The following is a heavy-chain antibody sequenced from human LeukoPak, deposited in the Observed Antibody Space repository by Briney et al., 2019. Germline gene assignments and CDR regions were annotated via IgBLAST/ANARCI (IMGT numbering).Heavy chain of an antibody. CDR2: ISGSGGST. V-gene: IGHV3-23*01. CDR1: GFTFSSYA. D-gene: IGHD5-12*01. Sequence: GGSLRLSCAASGFTFSSYAMSWVRQAPGKGLEWVLAISGSGGSTYYADSVKGRFTISRDNSKNTLYLQMNSLRAEDTAVYYCAKDMIRAIVATIGPPRGSDYWGQGTLVTVSS. J-gene: IGHJ4*02. CDR3: AKDMIRAIVATIGPPRGSDY.